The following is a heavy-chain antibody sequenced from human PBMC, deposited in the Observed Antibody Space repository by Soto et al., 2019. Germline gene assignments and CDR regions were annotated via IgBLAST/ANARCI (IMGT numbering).Heavy chain of an antibody. J-gene: IGHJ4*02. V-gene: IGHV3-23*01. CDR2: VGRFGNT. CDR3: AKEGRLASPAGDYLDS. Sequence: GGSLRLSCAASGLAFSNYAISWVRQAPGKGLEWVAAVGRFGNTYYRDSVRGRFTISRDDSRNLVYLQMSRLRLDDTAVYFCAKEGRLASPAGDYLDSWGPGTLVTVSS. D-gene: IGHD3-10*01. CDR1: GLAFSNYA.